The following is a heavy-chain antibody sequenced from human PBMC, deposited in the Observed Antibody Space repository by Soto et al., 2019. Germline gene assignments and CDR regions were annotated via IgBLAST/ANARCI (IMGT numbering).Heavy chain of an antibody. CDR3: ARDPRVYCSGGSCYPDS. CDR1: GFTFSSYG. V-gene: IGHV3-33*01. J-gene: IGHJ4*02. D-gene: IGHD2-15*01. CDR2: IWYDGSNK. Sequence: QVQLVESGGGVVQPGRSLRLSCAASGFTFSSYGMHWVRQAPGKGLEWVAVIWYDGSNKYYADSVKGRFTISRDNSKNTLYLQMNSLRAEDTAVYYCARDPRVYCSGGSCYPDSWGQGTLVTVSS.